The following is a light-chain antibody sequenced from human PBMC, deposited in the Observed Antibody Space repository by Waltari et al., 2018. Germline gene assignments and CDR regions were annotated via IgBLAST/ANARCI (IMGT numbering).Light chain of an antibody. J-gene: IGLJ1*01. CDR2: ENN. V-gene: IGLV1-51*02. CDR1: NSNIDSNY. CDR3: ATWDNSLSAGV. Sequence: QSVLTQPPSGSAAPGQKDTISCAGSNSNIDSNYVTWYQQLPGTAPKLLIYENNKRPSGIPGRFFASKFGTSATLGIAGLQSGDEADYYCATWDNSLSAGVFGPGTKVAVL.